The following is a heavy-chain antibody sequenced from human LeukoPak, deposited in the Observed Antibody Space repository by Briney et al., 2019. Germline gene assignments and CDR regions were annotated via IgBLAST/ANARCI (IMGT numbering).Heavy chain of an antibody. CDR2: IHHSGTT. CDR1: GGSIGSSNW. J-gene: IGHJ5*02. Sequence: SETLSLTCAVSGGSIGSSNWWTWVRQPPGKGLEWIGEIHHSGTTNYNPSLMSRVTISVDKSKNQFSLKLSSVTAADTAVYYCARKPDSRNWFDPWGQGTLVIVSS. V-gene: IGHV4-4*02. D-gene: IGHD1-14*01. CDR3: ARKPDSRNWFDP.